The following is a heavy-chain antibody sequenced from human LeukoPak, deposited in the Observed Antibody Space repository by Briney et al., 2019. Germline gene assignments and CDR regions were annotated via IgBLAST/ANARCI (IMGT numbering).Heavy chain of an antibody. V-gene: IGHV3-30*02. CDR3: AKDSRYYYVDY. J-gene: IGHJ4*02. CDR1: GFTFSSYG. Sequence: GGSLRLSCAASGFTFSSYGMHWVRQAPGKGLEWVAFIRYDGSKEYYADSVRGRFTISRDNSKNTLYLQMNSLKTEDTAVYYCAKDSRYYYVDYWGQGTLVTVSS. CDR2: IRYDGSKE. D-gene: IGHD1-14*01.